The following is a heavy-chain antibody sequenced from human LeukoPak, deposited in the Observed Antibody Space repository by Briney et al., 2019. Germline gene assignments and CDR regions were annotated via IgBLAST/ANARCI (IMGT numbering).Heavy chain of an antibody. Sequence: SQTLSLTCTVSGGSISSGSYYWSWIRQPAGKGLEWIGRIYTSGSTNYNPSLKSRVTISVDTSKNQCSLKLSSVTAADTAVYYCARLGYSSGWYAIYHFDYWGQGTLVTVSS. CDR1: GGSISSGSYY. J-gene: IGHJ4*02. D-gene: IGHD6-19*01. V-gene: IGHV4-61*02. CDR3: ARLGYSSGWYAIYHFDY. CDR2: IYTSGST.